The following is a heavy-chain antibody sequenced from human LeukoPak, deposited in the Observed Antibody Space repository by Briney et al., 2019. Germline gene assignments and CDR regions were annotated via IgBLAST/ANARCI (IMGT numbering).Heavy chain of an antibody. V-gene: IGHV3-30*03. CDR3: ARGSGSGHNRIGNDAFDI. D-gene: IGHD3-10*01. CDR2: ISYDRSDQ. J-gene: IGHJ3*02. CDR1: GFTFSSYG. Sequence: GGSLRLSCAASGFTFSSYGMHWVRQAPGKGLEWVALISYDRSDQDYADSVKGRFTISRDNSKNTLYLQMNSLRAEDTAVYYCARGSGSGHNRIGNDAFDIWGQGTMVTVSS.